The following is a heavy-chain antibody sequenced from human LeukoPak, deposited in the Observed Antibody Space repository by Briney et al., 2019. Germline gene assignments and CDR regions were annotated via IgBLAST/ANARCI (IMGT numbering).Heavy chain of an antibody. Sequence: SETLSLTCAVYRGSFSGYYWSWIRQPPGKGLEWIGEINHSGSTNYNPSLKSRVTISVDTSKNQFSLKLSSVTAADTAVYYCARGLRQQLVRAYYYYYMDVWGKGTTVTVSS. V-gene: IGHV4-34*01. D-gene: IGHD6-13*01. CDR3: ARGLRQQLVRAYYYYYMDV. CDR2: INHSGST. J-gene: IGHJ6*03. CDR1: RGSFSGYY.